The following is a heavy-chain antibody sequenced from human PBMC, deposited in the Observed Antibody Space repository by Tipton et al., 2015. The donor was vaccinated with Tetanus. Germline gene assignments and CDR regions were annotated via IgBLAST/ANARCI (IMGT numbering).Heavy chain of an antibody. Sequence: QVQLVQSGAEVKKPGASVKVSCKASGGTFSSYAISWVRQAPGQGLEWMGRIIPILGIANYAQKFQGRVTITADKSTSTAYMELSSLRSEDTAVYYCARTATQGAGFDYWGQGTLVTVSS. D-gene: IGHD2-15*01. CDR2: IIPILGIA. CDR3: ARTATQGAGFDY. CDR1: GGTFSSYA. V-gene: IGHV1-69*09. J-gene: IGHJ4*02.